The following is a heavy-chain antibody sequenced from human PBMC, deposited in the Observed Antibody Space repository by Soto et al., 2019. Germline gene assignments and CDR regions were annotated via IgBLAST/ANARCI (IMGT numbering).Heavy chain of an antibody. D-gene: IGHD6-19*01. V-gene: IGHV4-59*01. CDR2: IYYSGST. Sequence: SETLSLTCTVSGGSISSYYWSWIRQPPGKGLELIGYIYYSGSTNYNPSLKSRVTISVDTSKDQFSLKLSSVTAADTAVYYCARAKVHSSGGWLGAFEIWGQGTMVTV. CDR1: GGSISSYY. J-gene: IGHJ3*02. CDR3: ARAKVHSSGGWLGAFEI.